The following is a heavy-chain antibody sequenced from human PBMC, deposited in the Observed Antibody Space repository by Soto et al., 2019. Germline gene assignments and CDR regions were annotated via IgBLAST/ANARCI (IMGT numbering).Heavy chain of an antibody. J-gene: IGHJ4*02. V-gene: IGHV3-21*01. D-gene: IGHD1-26*01. Sequence: EVQLVESGGGLVKPGGSLRLSCAASGFTFSSYSMNWVRQAPGKGLEWVSSISSSSSYIYYADSVKGRFTISRDNAKNSLYLQMNSLRAEDTAVYYCSRDGYSGSTTLDYWGQGTLVTVSS. CDR3: SRDGYSGSTTLDY. CDR2: ISSSSSYI. CDR1: GFTFSSYS.